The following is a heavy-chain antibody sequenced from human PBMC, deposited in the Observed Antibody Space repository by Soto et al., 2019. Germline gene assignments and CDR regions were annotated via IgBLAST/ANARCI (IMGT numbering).Heavy chain of an antibody. CDR2: ISGSDGRT. V-gene: IGHV3-23*01. CDR1: GFTFGIYA. J-gene: IGHJ6*02. CDR3: VRIRGRDNYLWERPSMDV. Sequence: EVQLLESGGGLVQPGGSLRLSCATSGFTFGIYAMSWVRQAPGKGLEWVSGISGSDGRTYYVDSVKGRFTFSRDNSKNTLYLQMVSLRVEDTAVYYCVRIRGRDNYLWERPSMDVWGQGTTVTVSS. D-gene: IGHD4-4*01.